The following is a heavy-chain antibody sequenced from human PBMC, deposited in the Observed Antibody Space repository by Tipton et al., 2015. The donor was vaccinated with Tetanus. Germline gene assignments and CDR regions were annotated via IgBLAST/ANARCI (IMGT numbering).Heavy chain of an antibody. CDR3: AREADCSGGSCFSGDFDN. CDR1: GFIFSSYG. Sequence: SLRLSCAASGFIFSSYGIHWVRQAPGKGLEWVVVSWYDGTDKYYADSVKGRFTISRDNSKNPLYLQMNSLRAEDTAVYYCAREADCSGGSCFSGDFDNWGQGTQVTVSS. CDR2: SWYDGTDK. V-gene: IGHV3-33*01. D-gene: IGHD2-15*01. J-gene: IGHJ4*02.